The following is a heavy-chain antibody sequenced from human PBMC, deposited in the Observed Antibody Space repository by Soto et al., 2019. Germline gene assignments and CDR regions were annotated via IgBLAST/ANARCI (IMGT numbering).Heavy chain of an antibody. V-gene: IGHV4-34*01. D-gene: IGHD7-27*01. Sequence: QVQLQQWGAGLLKPSETLSLTCAVYGRSFSGYYWNWIRQPPGKGLEGIGEINHSVSTNYTPSLKSRVTISVDTSKNQFSLKLSSVTAADTAVYYCARGWGRIFDYWGQGTLVTVSS. CDR2: INHSVST. CDR1: GRSFSGYY. J-gene: IGHJ4*02. CDR3: ARGWGRIFDY.